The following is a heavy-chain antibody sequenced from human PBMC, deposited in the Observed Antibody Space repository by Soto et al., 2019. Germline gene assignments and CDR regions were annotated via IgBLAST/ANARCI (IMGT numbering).Heavy chain of an antibody. V-gene: IGHV1-3*01. Sequence: GASVKVSCKASGYTFTSYAMHWVRQAPGQRLEWMGWINAGNGNTKYSQKFQGRVTITRDTSASTAYMELSSLRSEDTAVYYCARGRYCSGGSCSDDAFDIWGQGTMVTVSS. J-gene: IGHJ3*02. D-gene: IGHD2-15*01. CDR1: GYTFTSYA. CDR3: ARGRYCSGGSCSDDAFDI. CDR2: INAGNGNT.